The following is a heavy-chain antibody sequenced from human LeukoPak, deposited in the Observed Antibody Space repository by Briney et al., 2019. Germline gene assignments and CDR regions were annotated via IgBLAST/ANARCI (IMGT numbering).Heavy chain of an antibody. CDR1: GGSFSGYY. D-gene: IGHD6-13*01. CDR2: INHSGST. CDR3: ARVGGAAAGYYFDY. J-gene: IGHJ4*02. V-gene: IGHV4-34*01. Sequence: SETLSLTCAVYGGSFSGYYWSWIRQPPGKGLEWIGEINHSGSTNYNPSLKSRVTISVDTSKNQFSLKLSSVTAADTAVYYCARVGGAAAGYYFDYWGQGTLVTVSS.